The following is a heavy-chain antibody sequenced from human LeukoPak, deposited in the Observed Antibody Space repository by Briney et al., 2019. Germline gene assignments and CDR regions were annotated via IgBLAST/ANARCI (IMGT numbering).Heavy chain of an antibody. Sequence: MNWSGGSTGYTDSVKGRFTISRDNVKNSLYLQMNSLRAEDTALYYCARDSGYSSSWYDAFDIWGQGTMVTVSS. V-gene: IGHV3-20*03. J-gene: IGHJ3*02. CDR2: MNWSGGST. D-gene: IGHD6-13*01. CDR3: ARDSGYSSSWYDAFDI.